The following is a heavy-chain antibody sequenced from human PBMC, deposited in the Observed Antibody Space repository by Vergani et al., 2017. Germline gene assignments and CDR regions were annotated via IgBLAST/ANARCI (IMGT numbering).Heavy chain of an antibody. CDR1: GFTLQAFA. CDR2: IDRNYGVK. V-gene: IGHV3-9*01. D-gene: IGHD3-16*01. Sequence: VEAGGGLVQPGGSLRLSCTASGFTLQAFAFHWVRQVSGRGLAWVSGIDRNYGVKNGNSFEGRYSISRDNAKQAVFLQMNNLRHEDTALYFCVKENDYDADGPFDLWGRGTLVTVSS. CDR3: VKENDYDADGPFDL. J-gene: IGHJ2*01.